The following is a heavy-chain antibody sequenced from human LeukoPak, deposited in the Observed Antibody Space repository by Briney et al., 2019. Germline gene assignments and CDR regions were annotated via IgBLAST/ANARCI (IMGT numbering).Heavy chain of an antibody. CDR3: ATDYRYDY. Sequence: ASVKVSCKASGYTFTGYYMHWVRQAPGQGLEWMGRINPNSGGTNYAQKFQGRVTMTRDTSISTAYMELNRLTTDDTAVYYCATDYRYDYWGQGTLVTVSS. CDR1: GYTFTGYY. V-gene: IGHV1-2*06. CDR2: INPNSGGT. D-gene: IGHD4-11*01. J-gene: IGHJ4*02.